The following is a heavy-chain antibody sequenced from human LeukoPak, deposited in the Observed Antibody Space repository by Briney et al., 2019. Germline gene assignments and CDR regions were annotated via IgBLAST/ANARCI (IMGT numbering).Heavy chain of an antibody. CDR1: GYNFISYY. D-gene: IGHD2-8*01. CDR3: AREDVVLVDAVRYYYYGMDV. V-gene: IGHV1-46*01. J-gene: IGHJ6*02. CDR2: INPSGGST. Sequence: ASVKVSCKASGYNFISYYMHWVRQAPGQGLEWMGIINPSGGSTSYAQKFQDRVTMTRDTSTSTAYMDLSSLKSEDTAVYYCAREDVVLVDAVRYYYYGMDVWGQGTTVTVSS.